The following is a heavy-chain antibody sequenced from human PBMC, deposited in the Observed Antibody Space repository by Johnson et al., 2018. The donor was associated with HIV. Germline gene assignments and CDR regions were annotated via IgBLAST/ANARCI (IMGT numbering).Heavy chain of an antibody. J-gene: IGHJ3*02. V-gene: IGHV3-9*01. CDR2: ISWNSGSI. CDR1: GFTFSSNY. D-gene: IGHD5-24*01. CDR3: AKGDGYNYAFDI. Sequence: VQLVESGGGVVQPGRSLRLSCAASGFTFSSNYMSWVRQAPGKGLEWVSGISWNSGSIGYADSVKGRFTISRDNAKNSLYLQMNRLRAEDTALYYCAKGDGYNYAFDIWGQGTMVTVSS.